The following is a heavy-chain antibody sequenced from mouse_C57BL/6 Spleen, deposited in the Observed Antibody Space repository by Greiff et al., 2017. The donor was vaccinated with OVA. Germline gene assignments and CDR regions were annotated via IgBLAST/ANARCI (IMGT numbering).Heavy chain of an antibody. J-gene: IGHJ4*01. Sequence: EVQLVESGGGLVKPGGSLKLSCAASGFTFSSYAMSWVRQTPEKRLEWVATISDGGSYTYYPDNVKGRFTISRDNAKNNLYLQMSHLKSEDTAMYYCARGDDYDGIFSMDYWGQGTSVTVSS. D-gene: IGHD2-4*01. CDR2: ISDGGSYT. CDR3: ARGDDYDGIFSMDY. V-gene: IGHV5-4*01. CDR1: GFTFSSYA.